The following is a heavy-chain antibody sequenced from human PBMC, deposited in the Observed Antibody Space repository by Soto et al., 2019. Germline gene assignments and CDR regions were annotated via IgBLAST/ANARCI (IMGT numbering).Heavy chain of an antibody. Sequence: SSETLSLTCTVSGGSISSYYWSWIRQPAGKGLEWIGRIYTSGSTNYNPSLKSRVTMSVDTSKNQFSLKLSSVTAADTAVYYCAKDKISRSVAAASRNWFDPWGQGTLVT. CDR1: GGSISSYY. V-gene: IGHV4-4*07. CDR3: AKDKISRSVAAASRNWFDP. CDR2: IYTSGST. D-gene: IGHD6-25*01. J-gene: IGHJ5*02.